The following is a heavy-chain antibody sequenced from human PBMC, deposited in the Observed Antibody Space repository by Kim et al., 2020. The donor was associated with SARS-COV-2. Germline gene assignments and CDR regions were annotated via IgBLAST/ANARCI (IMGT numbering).Heavy chain of an antibody. D-gene: IGHD6-13*01. CDR3: ARGIAAAGTGGGMRRFDI. CDR1: GGSFSGYY. J-gene: IGHJ3*02. Sequence: SETLSLTCAVYGGSFSGYYWSWIRQPPGKGLEWIGEINHSGSTNYNPSLKSRVTISVDTSKNQFSLKLSSVTAADTAVYYCARGIAAAGTGGGMRRFDI. CDR2: INHSGST. V-gene: IGHV4-34*01.